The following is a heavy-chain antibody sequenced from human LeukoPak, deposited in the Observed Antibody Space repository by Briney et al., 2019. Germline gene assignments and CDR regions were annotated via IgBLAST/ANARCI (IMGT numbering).Heavy chain of an antibody. D-gene: IGHD6-13*01. Sequence: SETLSLTCIVSGDSINSSNYYWGWIRQPPGKGLDWIGEINHSGSTNYNPSLKSRVTISVDTSKNQFSLKLSSVTAADTAVYYCARQGTPIIAAAGTDYWGQGTLVTVSS. J-gene: IGHJ4*02. CDR1: GDSINSSNYY. V-gene: IGHV4-39*07. CDR3: ARQGTPIIAAAGTDY. CDR2: INHSGST.